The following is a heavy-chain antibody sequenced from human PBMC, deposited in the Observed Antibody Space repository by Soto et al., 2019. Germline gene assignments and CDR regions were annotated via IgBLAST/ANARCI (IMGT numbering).Heavy chain of an antibody. J-gene: IGHJ4*02. CDR2: ISYDGSDK. Sequence: GGSLRLSCAASGFTFSSYAMHWVRQAPGKGLEWVALISYDGSDKDYADSVKGRFTISRDNSRNTLFLQMNSLRAEDTAVYYCARDYHTYYDSSGYYRSPAYWGQGTLVTVSS. CDR3: ARDYHTYYDSSGYYRSPAY. CDR1: GFTFSSYA. D-gene: IGHD3-22*01. V-gene: IGHV3-30-3*01.